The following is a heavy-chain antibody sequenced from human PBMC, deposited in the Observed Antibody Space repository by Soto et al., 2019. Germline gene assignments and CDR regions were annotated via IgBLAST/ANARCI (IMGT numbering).Heavy chain of an antibody. Sequence: QVQLVESGGGVVQPGRSLRLSCAASGFTFSSSGMHWVRQAPGKGLEWVAVISYDGSNKFYADSVKGRFTISRDNSKNTLYLQMNSLRAEDTAVYYCAKDFPGYESYYYYGMDVWGQGTTVTVSS. CDR1: GFTFSSSG. CDR3: AKDFPGYESYYYYGMDV. CDR2: ISYDGSNK. J-gene: IGHJ6*02. D-gene: IGHD5-12*01. V-gene: IGHV3-30*18.